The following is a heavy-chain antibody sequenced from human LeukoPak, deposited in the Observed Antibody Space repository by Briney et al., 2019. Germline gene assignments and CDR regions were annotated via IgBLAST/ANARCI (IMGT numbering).Heavy chain of an antibody. CDR3: AKAYYDYVWGSYPFDY. J-gene: IGHJ4*02. D-gene: IGHD3-16*01. V-gene: IGHV3-23*01. CDR1: GFTFTSYS. CDR2: ISGGGGST. Sequence: GSLRLSCAASGFTFTSYSMNWVRQAPGKGLEWVSTISGGGGSTYYADSVKGRFTISRDNSKNTLYLQVNSLRAEDTAVYYCAKAYYDYVWGSYPFDYWGQGTLVTVSS.